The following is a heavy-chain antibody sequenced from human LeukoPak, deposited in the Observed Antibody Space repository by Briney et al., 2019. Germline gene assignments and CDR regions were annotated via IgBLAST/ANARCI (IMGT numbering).Heavy chain of an antibody. V-gene: IGHV4-59*01. Sequence: SETLSLTCAVSGDSISRYYWSWIRHPPGKGLEWVGYLYYSGSTNYNPSLKRRATISVDTSKNQFSLKLSSVTAADTAVYYCARDLGDYDSSGFDYWGQGTLVTVSS. D-gene: IGHD3-22*01. CDR2: LYYSGST. CDR1: GDSISRYY. CDR3: ARDLGDYDSSGFDY. J-gene: IGHJ4*02.